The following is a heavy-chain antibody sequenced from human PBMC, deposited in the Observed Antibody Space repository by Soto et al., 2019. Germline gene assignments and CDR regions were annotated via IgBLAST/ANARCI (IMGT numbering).Heavy chain of an antibody. CDR1: GFTFSSYG. D-gene: IGHD3-16*01. Sequence: QVQLVESGGGVVQPGRSLRLSCAASGFTFSSYGMHWVRQAPGKGLEWVAVISYDGSNKYYADSVKGRFTISRDNSKNTLYLQMNSLRAEDTAVYYCAKSGWRGSPAAFDIWGQGTMVTVSS. CDR2: ISYDGSNK. J-gene: IGHJ3*02. V-gene: IGHV3-30*18. CDR3: AKSGWRGSPAAFDI.